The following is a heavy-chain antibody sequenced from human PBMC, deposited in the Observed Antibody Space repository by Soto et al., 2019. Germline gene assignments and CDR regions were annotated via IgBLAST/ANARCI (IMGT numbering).Heavy chain of an antibody. CDR1: GFTFSSYG. Sequence: GGSLRLSCAASGFTFSSYGMHWVRQAPGKGLEWVAVIWYDGSNKYYADSVRGRFTISRDNSKNTLYLQMNSLRAEDTAVYYCARGGYCSSTSCFFSDAFDIWGQGTMVTVSS. CDR3: ARGGYCSSTSCFFSDAFDI. CDR2: IWYDGSNK. D-gene: IGHD2-2*01. V-gene: IGHV3-33*01. J-gene: IGHJ3*02.